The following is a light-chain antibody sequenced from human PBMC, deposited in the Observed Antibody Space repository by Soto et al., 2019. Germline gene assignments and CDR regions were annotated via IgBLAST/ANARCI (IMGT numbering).Light chain of an antibody. J-gene: IGLJ1*01. CDR3: SSFTSTSTFV. CDR1: SNDVGGYNY. CDR2: EVS. V-gene: IGLV2-14*01. Sequence: QSLLTQPASVSGSPGQSITISCTGTSNDVGGYNYVSWFQQHPGKAPKLLIFEVSNRPSGVSNRFSGSKSGNTASLTISGLQAEDEADYYCSSFTSTSTFVFGTGTKVTVL.